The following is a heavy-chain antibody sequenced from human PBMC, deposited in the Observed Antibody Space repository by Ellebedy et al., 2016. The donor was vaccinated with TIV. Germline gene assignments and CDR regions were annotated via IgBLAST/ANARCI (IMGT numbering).Heavy chain of an antibody. J-gene: IGHJ4*02. V-gene: IGHV3-23*01. CDR3: AKGGAGFDSMNRELSFDS. Sequence: GGSLRLSXAASGFTLSTFAMSWVRQAPGKGLEWVSSIGASGATIYYADSVKGRFIISKDNSKNTLYLQMSNLRAEDTALYYCAKGGAGFDSMNRELSFDSWGQGTLVTVSS. CDR1: GFTLSTFA. D-gene: IGHD1-26*01. CDR2: IGASGATI.